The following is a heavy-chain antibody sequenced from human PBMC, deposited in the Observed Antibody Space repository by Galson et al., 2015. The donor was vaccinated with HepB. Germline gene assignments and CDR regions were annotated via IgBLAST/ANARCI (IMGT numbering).Heavy chain of an antibody. CDR3: ARDLYGNHRGSIDI. D-gene: IGHD4-17*01. Sequence: SLRLSCAASGFTLSSYSMNWVRQAPGKGLEWVSYISSSSTIIFYADSVKGRFTISRDNAKNSLYLQMNSLRAEDTAVYYCARDLYGNHRGSIDIWGQGTMVTVPP. CDR1: GFTLSSYS. J-gene: IGHJ3*02. CDR2: ISSSSTII. V-gene: IGHV3-48*01.